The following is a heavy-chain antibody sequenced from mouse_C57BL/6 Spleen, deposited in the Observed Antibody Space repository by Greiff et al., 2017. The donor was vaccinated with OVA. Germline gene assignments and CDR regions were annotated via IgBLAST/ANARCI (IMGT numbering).Heavy chain of an antibody. Sequence: VQLQQSGPVLVKPGASVKMSCKASGYTFTDYYMNWVKQSHGKSLEWIGVINPYNGGTSYNQKFKGKATLTVDKSSSTAYMELNSLTSEDSAVYYCERSNYGNYVSAMDYWGQGTSVTVSS. V-gene: IGHV1-19*01. D-gene: IGHD2-1*01. J-gene: IGHJ4*01. CDR1: GYTFTDYY. CDR2: INPYNGGT. CDR3: ERSNYGNYVSAMDY.